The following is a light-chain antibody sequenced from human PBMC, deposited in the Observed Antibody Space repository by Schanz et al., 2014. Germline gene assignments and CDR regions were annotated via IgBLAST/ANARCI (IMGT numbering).Light chain of an antibody. CDR3: QQYGSSPLT. V-gene: IGKV3-20*01. Sequence: EIMMTQSPGTLSVSPGERATLSCRASQSVGNELAWYQQKPGQPPRLLIFSASTRATGIPARFSGSGSGTDFTLPISRMAPEAFAVYYCQQYGSSPLTCGGGPKVEIK. J-gene: IGKJ4*01. CDR2: SAS. CDR1: QSVGNE.